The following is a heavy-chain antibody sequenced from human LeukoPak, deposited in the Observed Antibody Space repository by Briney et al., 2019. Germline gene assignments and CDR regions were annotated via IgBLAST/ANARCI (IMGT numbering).Heavy chain of an antibody. CDR2: ISSSGSTI. CDR1: GFTFSDYY. Sequence: GGSLRLSCAASGFTFSDYYMSWVRQAPGKGLEWVSYISSSGSTIYYADSVKGRFTISRDNAKNSLYPQMNSLRAEDTAVYYCARAGLRITGTTGYYYMDVWGKGTTVTVSS. CDR3: ARAGLRITGTTGYYYMDV. V-gene: IGHV3-11*04. J-gene: IGHJ6*03. D-gene: IGHD1-7*01.